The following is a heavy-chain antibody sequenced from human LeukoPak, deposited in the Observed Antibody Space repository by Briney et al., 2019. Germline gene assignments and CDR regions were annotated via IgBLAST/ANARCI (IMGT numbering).Heavy chain of an antibody. CDR3: ARGGATETTFFFFYHGMDV. D-gene: IGHD4-11*01. Sequence: PSETLSLTCAVYGGSFSGYYWSWIRQPPGKGLEWIGEINHSGSTNYNPSLKSRVTISVDTSKNQFSLKLTSVTAADTAVYYCARGGATETTFFFFYHGMDVWGQGTTVTVSS. J-gene: IGHJ6*02. CDR1: GGSFSGYY. CDR2: INHSGST. V-gene: IGHV4-34*01.